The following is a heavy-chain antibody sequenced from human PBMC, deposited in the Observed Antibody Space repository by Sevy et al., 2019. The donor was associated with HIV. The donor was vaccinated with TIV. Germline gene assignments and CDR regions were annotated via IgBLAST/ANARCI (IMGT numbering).Heavy chain of an antibody. CDR3: AREGDLRYFDF. V-gene: IGHV3-11*01. J-gene: IGHJ2*01. CDR2: ISNSGSTI. Sequence: GGSLRLSCAASKFTFSDYYMSWIRQAPGKGLEWVSYISNSGSTIYYADSVKGRFTISRDNAQSSMYLQMNRLRDEDTAVYYCAREGDLRYFDFWGRGTLVTVSS. CDR1: KFTFSDYY. D-gene: IGHD3-10*01.